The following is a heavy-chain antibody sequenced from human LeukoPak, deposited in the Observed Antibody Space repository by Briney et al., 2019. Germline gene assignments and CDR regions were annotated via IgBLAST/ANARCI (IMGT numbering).Heavy chain of an antibody. Sequence: ASVKVSCKASGGTFSSYAISWVRQAPGQGLEWMGRIIPILGIANYAQKFQGRVTMTRNTSISTAYMELSSLRSEDTAVYYCALKTSSRPFDYWGQGTLVTVSS. CDR1: GGTFSSYA. D-gene: IGHD2-2*01. CDR2: IIPILGIA. J-gene: IGHJ4*02. CDR3: ALKTSSRPFDY. V-gene: IGHV1-69*04.